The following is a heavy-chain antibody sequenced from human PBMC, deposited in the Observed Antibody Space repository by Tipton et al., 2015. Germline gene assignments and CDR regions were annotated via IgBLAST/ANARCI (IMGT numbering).Heavy chain of an antibody. J-gene: IGHJ4*02. D-gene: IGHD6-6*01. CDR2: INSAGSST. V-gene: IGHV3-74*01. Sequence: SLRLSCAASGFTFSSYWMHWVRQAPGKGLVWVSRINSAGSSTNYADSVKGRFTISRDNAKNTLYLQMNSLRAEDTAVYYCARDRGEYSSSPGLDHWGQGTLVTVSS. CDR1: GFTFSSYW. CDR3: ARDRGEYSSSPGLDH.